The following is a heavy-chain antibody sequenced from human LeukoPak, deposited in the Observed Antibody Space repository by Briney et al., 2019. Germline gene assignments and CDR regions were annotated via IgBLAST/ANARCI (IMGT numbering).Heavy chain of an antibody. V-gene: IGHV6-1*01. D-gene: IGHD5-24*01. CDR2: TYYRSRWYN. CDR3: SRSDGASDFDY. J-gene: IGHJ4*02. CDR1: GDSVSSNRAS. Sequence: SQTLSLTCAISGDSVSSNRASWTWIRQSPSRGLEWLGRTYYRSRWYNDYAVSLKSRISINPDTSKNQFSLQLNSVTPEDTAVYYCSRSDGASDFDYWGQGTLVTVSS.